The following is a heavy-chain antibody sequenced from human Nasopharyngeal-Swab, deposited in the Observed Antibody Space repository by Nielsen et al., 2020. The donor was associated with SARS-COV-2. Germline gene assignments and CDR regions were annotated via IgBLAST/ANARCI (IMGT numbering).Heavy chain of an antibody. D-gene: IGHD2-15*01. CDR1: GFTFSSYE. CDR2: ISSSGSTI. V-gene: IGHV3-48*03. CDR3: ARARIGSKYYFDY. Sequence: GGSLRLSCAASGFTFSSYEMNWVCQAPGKGLEWVSYISSSGSTIYYADSVKGRFTISRDNAKNSLYLQMNSLRAEDTAVYYCARARIGSKYYFDYWGQGTLVTVSS. J-gene: IGHJ4*02.